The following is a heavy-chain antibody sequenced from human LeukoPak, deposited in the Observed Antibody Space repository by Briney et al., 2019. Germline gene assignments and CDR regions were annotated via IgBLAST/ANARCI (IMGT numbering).Heavy chain of an antibody. J-gene: IGHJ4*02. CDR2: IYYSGST. V-gene: IGHV4-59*01. CDR3: ARVVAAATYYFDY. CDR1: GGSITSYY. Sequence: SETLSLTCTVSGGSITSYYWTWIRQPPGKGLEWIGYIYYSGSTNYNPSLKSRVTISVDTSKNQFSLKLSSVTAADTAVYFCARVVAAATYYFDYWGQGTLVTVSS. D-gene: IGHD6-13*01.